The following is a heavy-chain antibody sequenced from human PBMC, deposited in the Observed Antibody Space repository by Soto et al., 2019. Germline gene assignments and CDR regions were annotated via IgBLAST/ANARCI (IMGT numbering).Heavy chain of an antibody. J-gene: IGHJ6*02. Sequence: SVQVSCAASGGTFSSYAISWVRQAPGKLLEWMGGIIPIFGTANYAQKFQGRVTITADESTSTAYMELSSLRSEDTAVYYCARDRFPSYSSSWRSYYYGRDGWGQGPTVTVS. CDR1: GGTFSSYA. V-gene: IGHV1-69*13. D-gene: IGHD6-13*01. CDR2: IIPIFGTA. CDR3: ARDRFPSYSSSWRSYYYGRDG.